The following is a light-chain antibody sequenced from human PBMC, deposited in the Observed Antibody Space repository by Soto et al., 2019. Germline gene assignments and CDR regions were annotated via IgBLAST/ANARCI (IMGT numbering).Light chain of an antibody. V-gene: IGKV3-20*01. J-gene: IGKJ1*01. CDR2: GAS. CDR3: LQYVSSPWT. Sequence: EIVLTQSAATLSLSPGERATLSCRASQTVGGRYLAWFQQKPGQTPRLLIYGASTRAAGVPDRFSGSGSGTDFSLPIDRLEPEDFVVYYCLQYVSSPWTFCQGTKVEV. CDR1: QTVGGRY.